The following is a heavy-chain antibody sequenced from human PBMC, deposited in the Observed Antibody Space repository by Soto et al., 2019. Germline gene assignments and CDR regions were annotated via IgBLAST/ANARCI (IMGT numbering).Heavy chain of an antibody. CDR2: RSDDGSAI. D-gene: IGHD3-3*01. CDR1: GFTFSDFY. V-gene: IGHV3-11*01. Sequence: QVQLVESGGGLVKPGGSLRLSCAVSGFTFSDFYMSWIRQAPGKGPEWVSYRSDDGSAIYYTDSVKGRFTISRDTAKNSLFLQMNSLRAEDTAVYYCAREAPYYDFWGGQSTVLDYWGQGTPVTVSS. J-gene: IGHJ4*02. CDR3: AREAPYYDFWGGQSTVLDY.